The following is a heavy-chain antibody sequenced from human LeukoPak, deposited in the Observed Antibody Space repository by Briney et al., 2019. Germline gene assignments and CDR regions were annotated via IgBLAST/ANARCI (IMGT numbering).Heavy chain of an antibody. CDR2: ITASGTAM. CDR3: ASSGSYRFDY. Sequence: GGSLRLSCAASGFTFSSYSMNWVRKAPGKGREWFSHITASGTAMFYADSVKGRFTISRDNAKNSLYLQMNSLRDEDTAVYYCASSGSYRFDYWGQGTLVTVSS. J-gene: IGHJ4*02. CDR1: GFTFSSYS. D-gene: IGHD1-26*01. V-gene: IGHV3-48*02.